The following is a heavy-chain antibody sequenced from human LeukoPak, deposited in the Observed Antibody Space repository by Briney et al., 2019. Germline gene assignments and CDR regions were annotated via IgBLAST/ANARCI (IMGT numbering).Heavy chain of an antibody. CDR1: GGSFSGYY. J-gene: IGHJ4*02. CDR2: INHSGST. D-gene: IGHD3-10*01. V-gene: IGHV4-34*01. CDR3: ARGGYGSGTYYNY. Sequence: KPSETLSLTCAVYGGSFSGYYCSWIRQPPGKGLEWIGEINHSGSTNYNPSLKSRVTISVDTSKNQFSLKLSSVTAADTAVYYCARGGYGSGTYYNYWGQGTLVTVSS.